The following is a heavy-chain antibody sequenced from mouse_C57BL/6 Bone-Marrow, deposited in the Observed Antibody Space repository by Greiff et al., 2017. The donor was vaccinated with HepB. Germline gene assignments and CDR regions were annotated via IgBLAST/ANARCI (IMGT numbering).Heavy chain of an antibody. V-gene: IGHV1-4*01. CDR2: INPSSGYT. CDR1: GYTFTSYT. D-gene: IGHD2-3*01. J-gene: IGHJ1*03. Sequence: VQRVESGAELARPGASVKMSCKASGYTFTSYTMHWVKQRPGQGLEWIGYINPSSGYTKYNQKFKDKATLTADKSSSTAYMQLSSLTSEDSAVYYCARGRDDGYWYFDVWGTGTTVTVSS. CDR3: ARGRDDGYWYFDV.